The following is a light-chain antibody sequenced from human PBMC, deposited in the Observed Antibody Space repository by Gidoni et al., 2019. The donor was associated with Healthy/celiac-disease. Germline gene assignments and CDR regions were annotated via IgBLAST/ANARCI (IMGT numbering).Light chain of an antibody. V-gene: IGLV10-54*04. CDR2: RNN. Sequence: SSLTCTGNSYNVGNDGASWVPQVQGHPPKFLSHRNNNRPSGISAGFSASRSGSTAPLTITGLQPEDEADYYCAAWKSSSKAVLFGGGTKLTVL. CDR1: SYNVGNDG. CDR3: AAWKSSSKAVL. J-gene: IGLJ3*02.